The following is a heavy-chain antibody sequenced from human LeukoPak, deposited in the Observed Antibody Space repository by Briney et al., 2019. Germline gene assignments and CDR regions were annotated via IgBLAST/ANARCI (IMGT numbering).Heavy chain of an antibody. D-gene: IGHD3-10*01. CDR3: ARDLKVRGVKNYFDY. CDR1: GFTFSSYG. Sequence: GGSLRLSCAASGFTFSSYGMHWVRQAPGKGLEWVAVIWYDGSNKYYADSVKGRFTISRDNSKNTLYLQMNSLRAEDTAVYYCARDLKVRGVKNYFDYWGQGTLVTVSS. J-gene: IGHJ4*02. CDR2: IWYDGSNK. V-gene: IGHV3-33*01.